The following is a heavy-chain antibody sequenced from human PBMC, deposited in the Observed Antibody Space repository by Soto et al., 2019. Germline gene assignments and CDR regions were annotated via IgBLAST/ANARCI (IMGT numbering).Heavy chain of an antibody. CDR1: GFTFSDFY. D-gene: IGHD2-21*01. CDR3: VRGGGGGQFDS. V-gene: IGHV3-11*06. CDR2: ISPKSNYK. Sequence: TGGSLRLSCEVSGFTFSDFYMSWIRQSPGKGLEWLSYISPKSNYKQYAESVKGRHTISRDNAKNSLSLQMNSLRVEDTAVYYCVRGGGGGQFDSWGQGTLVTVSS. J-gene: IGHJ4*02.